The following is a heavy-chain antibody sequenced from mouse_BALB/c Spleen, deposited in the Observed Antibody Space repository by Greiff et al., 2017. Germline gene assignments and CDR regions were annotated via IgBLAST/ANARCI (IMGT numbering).Heavy chain of an antibody. Sequence: VQLQQSGAELVRSGASVKLSCTASGFNIKDYYMHWVKQRPEQGLEWIGWIDPENGDTEYAPKFQGKATMTADTSSNTAYLQLSSLTSEDTAVYYCKGLYYGNYEDAMDYWGQGTSGTVSS. D-gene: IGHD2-1*01. CDR1: GFNIKDYY. CDR3: KGLYYGNYEDAMDY. J-gene: IGHJ4*01. CDR2: IDPENGDT. V-gene: IGHV14-4*02.